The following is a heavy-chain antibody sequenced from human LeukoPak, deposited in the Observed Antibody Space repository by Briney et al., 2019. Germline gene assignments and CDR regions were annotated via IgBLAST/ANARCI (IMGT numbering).Heavy chain of an antibody. V-gene: IGHV3-53*01. J-gene: IGHJ4*02. CDR1: GFTVSTNY. CDR2: IYSSGST. CDR3: AKDTYCTNGVCYIPDY. D-gene: IGHD2-8*01. Sequence: GGSLRLSCAASGFTVSTNYMSWVRQAPGKGLEWVSIIYSSGSTYYADSVKGRFTISRDNSKNTLYLQMNSLRAEDTAVYYCAKDTYCTNGVCYIPDYWGQGTLVTVSS.